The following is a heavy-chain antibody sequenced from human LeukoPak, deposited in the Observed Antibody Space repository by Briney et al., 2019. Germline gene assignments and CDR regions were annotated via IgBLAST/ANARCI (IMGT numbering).Heavy chain of an antibody. CDR1: GYTFTGYY. V-gene: IGHV1-2*02. D-gene: IGHD2-15*01. CDR2: INPNSGGT. Sequence: ASVKVSCKASGYTFTGYYMHWVRQAPGQGLEWMGWINPNSGGTNYAQKFQGRVTMTRDTSISTAYMELSRLRSDDTAVYYCARDHRRYCSGGSCYGYWGQGTLVTASS. J-gene: IGHJ4*02. CDR3: ARDHRRYCSGGSCYGY.